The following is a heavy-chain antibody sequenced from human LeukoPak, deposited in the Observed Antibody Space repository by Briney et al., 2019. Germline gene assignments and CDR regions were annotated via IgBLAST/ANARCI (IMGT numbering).Heavy chain of an antibody. Sequence: GGSLRLSCAASGFTFSSYSMNWVRQAPGKGLEWVSSISSSSSYIYYADSVKGRFTISRDNAKNSLYLQMNSLRAEDTAVYYCAKDRPRSGWAFDSWGQGTLVTVSS. CDR3: AKDRPRSGWAFDS. CDR2: ISSSSSYI. D-gene: IGHD6-19*01. CDR1: GFTFSSYS. J-gene: IGHJ4*02. V-gene: IGHV3-21*01.